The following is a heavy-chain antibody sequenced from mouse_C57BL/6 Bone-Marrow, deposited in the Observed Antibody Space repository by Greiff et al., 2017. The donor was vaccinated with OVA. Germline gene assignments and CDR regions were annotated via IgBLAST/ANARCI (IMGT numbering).Heavy chain of an antibody. CDR3: TTFGFAY. CDR1: GFNITDDY. Sequence: EVQLQQSGAELVRPGASVKLSCTASGFNITDDYMHWVKQRPEPGLEWIGWIDPENGDTEYASKFQGKATITADPSSNTAYLQLSSLTSEDTAVYYCTTFGFAYWGQGTLVTVSA. V-gene: IGHV14-4*01. CDR2: IDPENGDT. J-gene: IGHJ3*01.